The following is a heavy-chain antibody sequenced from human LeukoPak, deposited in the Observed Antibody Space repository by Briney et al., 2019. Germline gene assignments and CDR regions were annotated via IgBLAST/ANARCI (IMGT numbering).Heavy chain of an antibody. CDR2: VRFRGKT. CDR3: ARDPSTRYSREAWFDS. J-gene: IGHJ5*01. V-gene: IGHV4-61*02. Sequence: SETLSLTCTVSGDSITNDDYYWTWIRQSAERGLEWIGRVRFRGKTTYNPSLKSRVTMSLDTSKNQFSLNLNFVTAADTALYYCARDPSTRYSREAWFDSWGRGTLVTVSS. CDR1: GDSITNDDYY. D-gene: IGHD5-12*01.